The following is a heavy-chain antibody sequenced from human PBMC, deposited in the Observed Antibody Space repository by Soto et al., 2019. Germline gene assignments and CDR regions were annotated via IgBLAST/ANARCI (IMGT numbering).Heavy chain of an antibody. CDR1: GGSISSGGYS. V-gene: IGHV4-30-2*01. J-gene: IGHJ4*02. CDR3: ARSDQLLRSAGHFDY. D-gene: IGHD2-2*01. Sequence: QLQLQESGSGLVKPSQTLSLTCAVSGGSISSGGYSWSWIRQPPGKGLEWIGYIYHSGSTYYNPSLTSRVTKSVDRSKNQGSLKRSSVTAADTAVYYGARSDQLLRSAGHFDYWCQGTLVTVSS. CDR2: IYHSGST.